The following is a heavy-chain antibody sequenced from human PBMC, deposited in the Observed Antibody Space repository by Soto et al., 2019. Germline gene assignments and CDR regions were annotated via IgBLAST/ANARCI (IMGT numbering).Heavy chain of an antibody. V-gene: IGHV3-9*01. CDR2: INWNSGDK. J-gene: IGHJ4*02. Sequence: VQMVESGGGLVKPGMALRLSCVTSGFKFDDFAMHWVRQGQGKGLEWVAGINWNSGDKDYGESAKGRFVISRDNGKRSLDLKMNSLRPEDTAVYYCVRGRGPMNRGYFYSWGRGALVTVSP. D-gene: IGHD3-10*01. CDR1: GFKFDDFA. CDR3: VRGRGPMNRGYFYS.